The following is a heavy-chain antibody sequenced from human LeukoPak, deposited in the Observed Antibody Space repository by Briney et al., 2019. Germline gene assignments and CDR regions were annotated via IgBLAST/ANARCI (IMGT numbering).Heavy chain of an antibody. V-gene: IGHV3-48*01. CDR3: ARSRDGYNYEETFDY. D-gene: IGHD5-24*01. Sequence: GGSLRLSCAASGFTFSSYSMNWVRQAPGKGLEWVSYISSSSSTIYYADSVKGRFTISRDNAKNSLYLQMNSLRAEDTAVYYCARSRDGYNYEETFDYWGQGTLVTVSS. CDR2: ISSSSSTI. CDR1: GFTFSSYS. J-gene: IGHJ4*02.